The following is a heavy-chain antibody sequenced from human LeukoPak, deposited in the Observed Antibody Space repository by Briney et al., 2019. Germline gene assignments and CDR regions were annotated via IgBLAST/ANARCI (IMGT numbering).Heavy chain of an antibody. J-gene: IGHJ4*02. CDR1: GITFSNAS. CDR2: NKSKTDGGTT. CDR3: TTDSFDWLDYFDY. V-gene: IGHV3-15*01. Sequence: GGSLRLSCAASGITFSNASMSWVRQAPGKGLEWVGRNKSKTDGGTTDYAAPVKGRFTISRDDSKNTLYLQMNSLKTEDTAVYYCTTDSFDWLDYFDYWGQGTPVTVSS. D-gene: IGHD3-9*01.